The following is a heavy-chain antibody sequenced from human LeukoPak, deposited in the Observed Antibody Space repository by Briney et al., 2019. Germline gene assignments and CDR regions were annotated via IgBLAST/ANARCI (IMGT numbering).Heavy chain of an antibody. Sequence: SETLSLTRAVYGGSFSGYYWSWIRQPPGKGLEWIGEINHSGSTNYNPSLKSRVTISVDTSKNQFSLKLSSVTAADTAVYYCARGGMYYDYVWGSYPNRRFDPWGQGTLVTVSS. D-gene: IGHD3-16*01. CDR2: INHSGST. V-gene: IGHV4-34*01. CDR3: ARGGMYYDYVWGSYPNRRFDP. CDR1: GGSFSGYY. J-gene: IGHJ5*02.